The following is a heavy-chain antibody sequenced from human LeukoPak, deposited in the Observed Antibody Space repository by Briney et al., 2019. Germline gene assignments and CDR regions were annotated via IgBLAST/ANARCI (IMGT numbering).Heavy chain of an antibody. CDR3: TRGSLSGSSRDY. D-gene: IGHD1-26*01. V-gene: IGHV1-8*01. CDR2: MNPNTGDT. Sequence: ASVKVSCKASGYAFNGYDINWVRQATGQGLEWMRWMNPNTGDTGYAQKFQGRVTMTRNTSIDTAYMELSGLKSEDTAVYYCTRGSLSGSSRDYWGQGTLVTVSS. J-gene: IGHJ4*02. CDR1: GYAFNGYD.